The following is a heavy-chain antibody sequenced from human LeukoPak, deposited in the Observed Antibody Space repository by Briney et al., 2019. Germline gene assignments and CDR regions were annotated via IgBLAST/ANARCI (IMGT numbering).Heavy chain of an antibody. V-gene: IGHV4-39*07. D-gene: IGHD3-3*01. CDR1: GGSISSGDYY. CDR2: INHSRST. J-gene: IGHJ5*02. CDR3: ARGTYDFWSPQRLTRFDP. Sequence: SETLSLTCTVSGGSISSGDYYWSWIRQPPGKGLEWIGEINHSRSTNYNPSLKSRVTISVDTSKNQFSLKLSSVTAADTAVYYCARGTYDFWSPQRLTRFDPWGQGTLVTVSS.